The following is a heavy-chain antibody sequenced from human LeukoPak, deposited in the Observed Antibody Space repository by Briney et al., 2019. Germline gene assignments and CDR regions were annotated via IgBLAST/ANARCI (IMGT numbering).Heavy chain of an antibody. J-gene: IGHJ4*02. CDR1: GYSISSGYY. CDR3: ARRQRPRYSGRNIGYYFDY. CDR2: IYHSGST. V-gene: IGHV4-38-2*01. D-gene: IGHD1-26*01. Sequence: PSETLSLTCAVSGYSISSGYYWGWIRQPPGKGLEWIGSIYHSGSTYYNPSLKSRVTISVDTSKNQFSLKLSSVTAADTAVYYCARRQRPRYSGRNIGYYFDYWGQGTLVTVSS.